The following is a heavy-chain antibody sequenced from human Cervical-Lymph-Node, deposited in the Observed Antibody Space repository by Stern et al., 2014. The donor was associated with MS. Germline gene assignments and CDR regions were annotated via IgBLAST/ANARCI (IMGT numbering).Heavy chain of an antibody. CDR3: AHRTAGPFDY. J-gene: IGHJ4*02. V-gene: IGHV2-5*02. CDR1: GFSLSTSGLG. Sequence: QVTLKESGPALVKPTQTLTLTCTFSGFSLSTSGLGVGWIRPPPGEALEWLAYIYRDDQNRYSPSLKSRLTITKDASKNQVVLTLTNVDPVDTATYYCAHRTAGPFDYWGQGTLVTVSS. CDR2: IYRDDQN.